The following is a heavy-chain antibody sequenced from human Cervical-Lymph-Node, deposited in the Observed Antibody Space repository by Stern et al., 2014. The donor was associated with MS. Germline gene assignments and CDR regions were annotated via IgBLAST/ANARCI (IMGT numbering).Heavy chain of an antibody. Sequence: QVQLVQSGAEVKKPGASVKVSCKVSGHTLTELSMHWVRQAPGKGLEWMAGFDHDAGETIYSQKFQGRVTMTEDTSTGTAYMELSSLMSEDTGVYYCASHDPPALYELDYIYGLDVWGQGTTVTVSS. CDR1: GHTLTELS. CDR2: FDHDAGET. J-gene: IGHJ6*02. CDR3: ASHDPPALYELDYIYGLDV. V-gene: IGHV1-24*01. D-gene: IGHD2-2*01.